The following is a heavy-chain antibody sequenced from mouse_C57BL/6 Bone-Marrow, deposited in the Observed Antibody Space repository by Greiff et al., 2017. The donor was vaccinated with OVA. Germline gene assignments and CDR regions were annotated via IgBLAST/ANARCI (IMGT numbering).Heavy chain of an antibody. CDR3: EGVDSSGYVPFAY. Sequence: QVQLQQPGAELVKPGASVKMSCKASGYTFTSYWITWVKQRPGQGLEWIGDIYPGSGSTNYNEKFKSKATLTVDTSSSTAYMQLSSLTSEDSAVYYCEGVDSSGYVPFAYWGQGTLVTVSA. CDR1: GYTFTSYW. V-gene: IGHV1-55*01. D-gene: IGHD3-2*02. CDR2: IYPGSGST. J-gene: IGHJ3*01.